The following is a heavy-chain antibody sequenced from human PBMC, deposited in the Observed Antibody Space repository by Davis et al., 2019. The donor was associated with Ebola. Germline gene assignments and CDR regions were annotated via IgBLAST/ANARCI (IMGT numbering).Heavy chain of an antibody. CDR2: ISSSGKTI. CDR1: GFTFSDYY. Sequence: GESLKISCAASGFTFSDYYMSWIRQAPGKGLEWVSYISSSGKTIYYADSVKGRFTISGDNAKNSLYLQMNSLRAEDTAVYYCAREGTAAGMDVWGQGTTVTVSS. V-gene: IGHV3-11*01. J-gene: IGHJ6*02. D-gene: IGHD6-13*01. CDR3: AREGTAAGMDV.